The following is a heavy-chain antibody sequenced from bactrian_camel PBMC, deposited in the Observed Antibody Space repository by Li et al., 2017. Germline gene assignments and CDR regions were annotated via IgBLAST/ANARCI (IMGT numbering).Heavy chain of an antibody. J-gene: IGHJ6*01. Sequence: QVQLVESGGGSVQAGESLRLSCAFSGYTYSGHCMGWFRQAPGQERKAVASLDSDGDIEYADFVKGRFTISKDNAKNTLYLQMDNLKPEDTGMYYCAARLACYEDDYRRSDTFGYWGQGTQVTVS. D-gene: IGHD4*01. CDR3: AARLACYEDDYRRSDTFGY. V-gene: IGHV3S55*01. CDR1: GYTYSGHC. CDR2: LDSDGDI.